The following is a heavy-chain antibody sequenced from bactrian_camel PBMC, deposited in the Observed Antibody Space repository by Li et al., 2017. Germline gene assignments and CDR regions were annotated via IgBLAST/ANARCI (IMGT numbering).Heavy chain of an antibody. Sequence: QLVESGGGSVQAGGSLRLSCAASGYAVATRCMAWFRQDTEKEREGVATITGNGRISYVDSVKGRFTISRDNVKNTLYLQMNNLKPEDTANYFCAYLYRCSLVAGLTNWAYYGHGTQVTVSS. J-gene: IGHJ4*01. CDR1: GYAVATRC. D-gene: IGHD2*01. V-gene: IGHV3S53*01. CDR2: ITGNGRI.